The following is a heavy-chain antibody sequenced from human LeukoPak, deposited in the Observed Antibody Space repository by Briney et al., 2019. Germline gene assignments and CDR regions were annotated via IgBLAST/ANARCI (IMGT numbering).Heavy chain of an antibody. Sequence: GSLRLSCAASGFTVSSNYMSWVRQAPGKGLEWVSVIYSGGGTYYTDSVKGRFTISRDNSKNTLYLQMNSLRAVDTAVYYYARISLGAFDIWGQGTMVTVSS. V-gene: IGHV3-53*01. CDR3: ARISLGAFDI. J-gene: IGHJ3*02. CDR1: GFTVSSNY. CDR2: IYSGGGT. D-gene: IGHD2/OR15-2a*01.